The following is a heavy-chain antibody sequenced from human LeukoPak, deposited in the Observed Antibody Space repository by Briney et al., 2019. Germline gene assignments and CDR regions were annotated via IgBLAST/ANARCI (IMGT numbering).Heavy chain of an antibody. CDR1: GFTFSSYG. CDR2: ISYDGSNK. J-gene: IGHJ4*02. CDR3: AKDPGYIDY. D-gene: IGHD5-12*01. Sequence: PGRSLRLSCAVSGFTFSSYGMHWVRQAPGKGLEWVAVISYDGSNKYYADSVKGRFTIFRDNSKNTLYLQMNSLRAEDTAVYYCAKDPGYIDYWGQGTLVTVSS. V-gene: IGHV3-30*18.